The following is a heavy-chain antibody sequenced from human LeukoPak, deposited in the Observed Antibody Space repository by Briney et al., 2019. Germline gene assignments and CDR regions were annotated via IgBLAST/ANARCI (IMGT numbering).Heavy chain of an antibody. CDR3: AKDDVGASFDY. V-gene: IGHV3-23*01. J-gene: IGHJ4*02. CDR1: GFTFASYA. CDR2: ISGSGGST. Sequence: PGGSLRLSCAASGFTFASYAMSWVHQAPGRGLEWVSTISGSGGSTYNADSVKGRFTISRDNSKNTLYLQMNSLRAEDTAVYYCAKDDVGASFDYWGQGTLVTVSS. D-gene: IGHD1-26*01.